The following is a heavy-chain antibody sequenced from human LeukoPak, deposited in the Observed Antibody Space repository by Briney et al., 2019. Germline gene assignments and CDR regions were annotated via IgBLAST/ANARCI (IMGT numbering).Heavy chain of an antibody. V-gene: IGHV4-39*07. Sequence: SETLSLTCTVSGGSISSSSYYWGWIRQPPGKGLEWIGSIYYSGSTYYNPSLKSRVTISVDTSKNQFSLKLSSVTAADTAVYYCARGEGYCSSTCCSRRLDPWGQGTLVTVSS. CDR3: ARGEGYCSSTCCSRRLDP. CDR1: GGSISSSSYY. J-gene: IGHJ5*02. CDR2: IYYSGST. D-gene: IGHD2-2*01.